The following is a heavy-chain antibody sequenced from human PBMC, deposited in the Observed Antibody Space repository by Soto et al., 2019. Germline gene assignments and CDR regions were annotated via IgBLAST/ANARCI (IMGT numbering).Heavy chain of an antibody. V-gene: IGHV4-34*01. CDR1: GGSFSGYY. D-gene: IGHD4-4*01. CDR3: ARLRTTVTIYYYYGMDV. CDR2: INHSGST. J-gene: IGHJ6*02. Sequence: SATLSLTCTVYGGSFSGYYWSWIRQPPGKGLEWIGEINHSGSTNYNPSLKSRVTISVDTSKNQFSLKLSSVTAADTVVYYCARLRTTVTIYYYYGMDVWGQGTKVTVSS.